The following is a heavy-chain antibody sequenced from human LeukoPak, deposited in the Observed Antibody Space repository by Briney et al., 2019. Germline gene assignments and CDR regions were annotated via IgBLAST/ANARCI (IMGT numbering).Heavy chain of an antibody. D-gene: IGHD2-2*01. CDR2: INPSGGST. J-gene: IGHJ4*02. CDR1: GYTFTNYY. V-gene: IGHV1-46*01. CDR3: AREMPETYYFDY. Sequence: ASVKVSCKASGYTFTNYYIHWVRQAPGQGLEWMGNINPSGGSTTYAQRFQDRVFMTGDTSATTVYMALSSLRSEDTAIYYCAREMPETYYFDYWGQGTLVTAPS.